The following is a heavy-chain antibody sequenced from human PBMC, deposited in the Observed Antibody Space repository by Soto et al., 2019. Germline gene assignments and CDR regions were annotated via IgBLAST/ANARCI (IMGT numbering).Heavy chain of an antibody. D-gene: IGHD5-12*01. CDR1: GGSISSSSYY. V-gene: IGHV4-39*01. Sequence: PSETLSLTCTVSGGSISSSSYYWGWIRQPPGKGLEWIGSIYYSGSTYYNPSLKSRVTISVDTSKNQFSLKLSSVTAADTAVYYCARHWAHIPNIVATKLGDFDYWGQGTLVTVSS. J-gene: IGHJ4*02. CDR3: ARHWAHIPNIVATKLGDFDY. CDR2: IYYSGST.